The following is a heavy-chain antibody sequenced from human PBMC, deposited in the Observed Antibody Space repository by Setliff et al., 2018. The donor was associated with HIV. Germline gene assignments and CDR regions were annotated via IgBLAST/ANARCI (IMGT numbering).Heavy chain of an antibody. V-gene: IGHV1-46*02. D-gene: IGHD3-10*01. CDR2: LNPSGDST. Sequence: ASVKVSCKASGYNFNTYGVSWVRQAPGQGLEWMGILNPSGDSTAYAQKFQGRVTMTRDTSTSTVYMELSSLRSDDTAVYYCARGGYHGFGSYGDYWGQGTLVTVSS. CDR1: GYNFNTYG. CDR3: ARGGYHGFGSYGDY. J-gene: IGHJ4*02.